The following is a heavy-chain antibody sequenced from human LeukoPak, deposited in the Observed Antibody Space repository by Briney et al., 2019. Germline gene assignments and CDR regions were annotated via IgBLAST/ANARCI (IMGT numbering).Heavy chain of an antibody. CDR3: TGSFGELTFFDY. CDR1: GFTFGDYG. J-gene: IGHJ4*02. CDR2: IRSKAYGGTT. Sequence: PGGSLRLSCTTSGFTFGDYGMSWVRQAPGQGLEGVGFIRSKAYGGTTENAASVKGRFTISRDDSKSIAYLQMNSLKTEDTAVYYCTGSFGELTFFDYWGLGTLVTVSS. V-gene: IGHV3-49*04. D-gene: IGHD3-10*01.